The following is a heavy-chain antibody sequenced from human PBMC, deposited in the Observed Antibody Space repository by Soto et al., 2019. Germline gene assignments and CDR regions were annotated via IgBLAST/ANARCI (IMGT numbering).Heavy chain of an antibody. CDR2: IYYSGST. J-gene: IGHJ4*02. D-gene: IGHD5-12*01. CDR1: GGSISSYY. CDR3: ARDRSVSGLDY. V-gene: IGHV4-59*01. Sequence: PSETLSLTCTVSGGSISSYYWSWIRQPPGKGLEWIGYIYYSGSTNYNPSLKSRVTISVDTSKNQFSLELSSVTAADTAVYYCARDRSVSGLDYWGQGTLVTVSS.